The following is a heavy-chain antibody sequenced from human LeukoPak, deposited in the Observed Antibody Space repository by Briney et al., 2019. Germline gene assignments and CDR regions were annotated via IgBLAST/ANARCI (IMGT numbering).Heavy chain of an antibody. CDR2: IRYDGSNK. J-gene: IGHJ4*02. CDR3: ARDDKGIAVAGFDY. D-gene: IGHD6-19*01. CDR1: GFTFSSYG. Sequence: GGSLRLSCAASGFTFSSYGMHWVRQAPGKGLEWVAFIRYDGSNKYYADSVKGRLTISRDNAKNSLYLQMNSLRAEDTAVYYCARDDKGIAVAGFDYWGQGTLVTVSS. V-gene: IGHV3-30*02.